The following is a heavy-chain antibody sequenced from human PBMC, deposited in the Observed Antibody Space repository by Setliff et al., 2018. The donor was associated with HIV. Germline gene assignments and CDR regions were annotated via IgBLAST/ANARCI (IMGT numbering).Heavy chain of an antibody. V-gene: IGHV3-23*01. J-gene: IGHJ5*02. CDR1: GFTFSNYA. Sequence: GGSLRLSCAASGFTFSNYAMSWVRQAPGKGLEWVSAIYGSSGSTNYADSVKGRFTIAGDKSKNMLYLQMNSLRAEDTAVYYCAKGQDGLRYNWFDPWGHGTLVTVSS. CDR2: IYGSSGST. CDR3: AKGQDGLRYNWFDP.